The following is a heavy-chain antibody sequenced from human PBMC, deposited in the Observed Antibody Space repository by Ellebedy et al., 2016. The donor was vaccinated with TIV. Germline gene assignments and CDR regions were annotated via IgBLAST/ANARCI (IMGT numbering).Heavy chain of an antibody. CDR2: ISSSGSTI. V-gene: IGHV3-11*01. Sequence: GGSLRLSCAASGFTFSDYYMSWIRQAPGKGLEWISDISSSGSTIYHADSVKGRFTISRDNAKNSLYLQMNSLRAEDTAVYYCARDARFIDHQHNWFDPWGQGTLVTVSS. J-gene: IGHJ5*02. D-gene: IGHD1-26*01. CDR1: GFTFSDYY. CDR3: ARDARFIDHQHNWFDP.